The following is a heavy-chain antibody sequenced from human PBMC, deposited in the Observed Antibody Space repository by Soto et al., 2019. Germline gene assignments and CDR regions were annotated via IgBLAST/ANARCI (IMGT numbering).Heavy chain of an antibody. J-gene: IGHJ3*02. CDR1: GFTFSSYG. D-gene: IGHD3-22*01. CDR3: ARARLPYYYDSSGLSDVFDI. V-gene: IGHV3-33*01. CDR2: IWYDGSNK. Sequence: QVQLVESGGGVVQPGRSLRLSCAASGFTFSSYGMHWVRQAPGKGLEWVAVIWYDGSNKYYADSVKGRFTISRDNSKNTLYLQMNSLRAEDTAVYYSARARLPYYYDSSGLSDVFDIWGHGTMVTVSS.